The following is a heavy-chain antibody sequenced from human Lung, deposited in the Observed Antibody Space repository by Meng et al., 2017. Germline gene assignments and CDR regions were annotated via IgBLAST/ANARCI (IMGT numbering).Heavy chain of an antibody. CDR3: ARGPTTMAHDFDY. J-gene: IGHJ4*02. CDR2: INHSGST. Sequence: QVELKQLGVGLLKPSETLSLHCVVSGGSFSDYYWSWIRQPPGKGLEWIGEINHSGSTNYNPSLESRATISVDTSQNNLSLKLSSVTAADSAVYYCARGPTTMAHDFDYWGQGTLVTVSS. V-gene: IGHV4-34*01. D-gene: IGHD4-11*01. CDR1: GGSFSDYY.